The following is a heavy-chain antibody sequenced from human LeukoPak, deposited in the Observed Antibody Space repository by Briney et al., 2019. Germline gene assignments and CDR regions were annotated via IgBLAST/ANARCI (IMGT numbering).Heavy chain of an antibody. D-gene: IGHD4-23*01. CDR2: IYHSGST. Sequence: PSETLSLTCTVSGGSISSGGYYWSWIRQPPGKGLEWIGYIYHSGSTNYNPSLKSRVTISVDTSKNQFSLKLSSVTAADTAVYYCARVHGDYGGNSGRDAFDIWGQGTMVTVSS. V-gene: IGHV4-61*08. CDR1: GGSISSGGYY. J-gene: IGHJ3*02. CDR3: ARVHGDYGGNSGRDAFDI.